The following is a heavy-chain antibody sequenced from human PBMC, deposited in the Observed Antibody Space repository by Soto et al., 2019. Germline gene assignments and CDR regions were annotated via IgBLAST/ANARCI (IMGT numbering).Heavy chain of an antibody. Sequence: EVQLVESGGGWVQPGRSLRLSCAASGFSFDGYAMNWVLQPPGKGLEWVSGISWNSGNIDYADSVKGRFTISRDNAKNSLYLQMNSLRAEDTALYYCVKASTYSSSQGWFDPWGQGTMVTVSS. V-gene: IGHV3-9*01. J-gene: IGHJ5*02. D-gene: IGHD6-6*01. CDR1: GFSFDGYA. CDR3: VKASTYSSSQGWFDP. CDR2: ISWNSGNI.